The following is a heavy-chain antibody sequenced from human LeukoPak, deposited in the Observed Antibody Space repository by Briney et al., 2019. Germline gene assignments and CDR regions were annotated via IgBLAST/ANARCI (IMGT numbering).Heavy chain of an antibody. CDR1: GFIFSTYS. CDR2: ISSTSGNK. J-gene: IGHJ4*02. D-gene: IGHD7-27*01. Sequence: GGSLRLSCTASGFIFSTYSMIWVRQAPGKGLEWVSSISSTSGNKYYADSVKGRFTISRDNAKNSLYLQMNSLRAEDTAVYYCAKGDVSVTREFDYWGQGTLVTVSS. V-gene: IGHV3-21*01. CDR3: AKGDVSVTREFDY.